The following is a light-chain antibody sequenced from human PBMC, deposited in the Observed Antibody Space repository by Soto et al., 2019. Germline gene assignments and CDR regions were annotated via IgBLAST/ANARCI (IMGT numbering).Light chain of an antibody. V-gene: IGKV3-15*01. CDR1: QSVSDN. CDR3: QQYNDWPIT. Sequence: EIVLTQSPATLSLSPGERATLSCRASQSVSDNVAWYQQRPGQSPRLLMHSASARAAGLPARFSGSGSGTEFSLSIHSLQSEDFAVYFCQQYNDWPITFGQGHDWRL. CDR2: SAS. J-gene: IGKJ5*01.